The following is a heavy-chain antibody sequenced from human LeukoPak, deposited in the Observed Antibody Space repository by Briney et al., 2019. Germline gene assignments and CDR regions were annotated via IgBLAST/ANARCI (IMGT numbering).Heavy chain of an antibody. CDR2: FSASGGTT. D-gene: IGHD1-26*01. Sequence: PGGSLRLSCAASGFTFSRSAMNWVRQAPGKGLEWVSSFSASGGTTYYADSVKGRFTISRDNSKNTLSVQMNSLRAEDTAVYYCAKANYSGSYYFDSWGQGTLVTVPS. CDR3: AKANYSGSYYFDS. CDR1: GFTFSRSA. V-gene: IGHV3-23*01. J-gene: IGHJ4*02.